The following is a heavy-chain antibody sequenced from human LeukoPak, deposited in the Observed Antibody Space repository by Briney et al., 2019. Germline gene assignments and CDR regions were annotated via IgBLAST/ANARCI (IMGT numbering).Heavy chain of an antibody. V-gene: IGHV1-69*10. Sequence: GASVKVSCKASGGTFSSYAISWVRQAPGQGLEWMGGIIPILGIANYAQKFQGRVTITADKSTSTAYMELSSLRPEDTAVYYCARSGSGWYRGSYYYYGTDVWGQGTTVTVSS. J-gene: IGHJ6*02. D-gene: IGHD6-19*01. CDR2: IIPILGIA. CDR3: ARSGSGWYRGSYYYYGTDV. CDR1: GGTFSSYA.